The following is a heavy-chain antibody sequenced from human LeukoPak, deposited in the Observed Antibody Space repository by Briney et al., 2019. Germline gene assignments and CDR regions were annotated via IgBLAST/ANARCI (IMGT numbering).Heavy chain of an antibody. CDR2: IYHSGST. D-gene: IGHD3-22*01. J-gene: IGHJ5*02. CDR3: AREDSSGSFGP. Sequence: SETLSLTCAVSGYSISSGYYWGWIRQPPGKGLEWIGSIYHSGSTYYNPSLKSRVTISVDTSKNQFSLKLSSVTAADTAVYYCAREDSSGSFGPWGQGTLVTVSS. V-gene: IGHV4-38-2*01. CDR1: GYSISSGYY.